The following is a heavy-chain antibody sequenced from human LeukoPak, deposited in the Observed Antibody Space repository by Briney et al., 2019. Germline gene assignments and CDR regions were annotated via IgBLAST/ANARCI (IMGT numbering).Heavy chain of an antibody. CDR2: ISGSGGST. CDR3: AKDRNYGGNSGAFDI. J-gene: IGHJ3*02. V-gene: IGHV3-23*01. CDR1: GFTFSSYA. D-gene: IGHD4-23*01. Sequence: GGSLRFSCAASGFTFSSYAMSWVRQAPGKGLEWVSAISGSGGSTYYADSVKGRFTISRDNSKNTLYLQMNSLRAEDTAVYYCAKDRNYGGNSGAFDIWGQGTMVTVSS.